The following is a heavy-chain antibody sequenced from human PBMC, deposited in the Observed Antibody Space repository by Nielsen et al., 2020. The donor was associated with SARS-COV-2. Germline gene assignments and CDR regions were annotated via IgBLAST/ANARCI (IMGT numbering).Heavy chain of an antibody. CDR2: ISGYNGDT. V-gene: IGHV1-18*04. CDR1: GYSFTSYS. D-gene: IGHD1-26*01. J-gene: IGHJ3*02. Sequence: ASVKVSCKASGYSFTSYSISWVRQAPGQGLEWMGLISGYNGDTKYAQKFQGRVTMTTDTSTRTAYMELRRLRSDDTAVYYCTRDTPVWEIVKNVAFDMWGQGTMVIVSS. CDR3: TRDTPVWEIVKNVAFDM.